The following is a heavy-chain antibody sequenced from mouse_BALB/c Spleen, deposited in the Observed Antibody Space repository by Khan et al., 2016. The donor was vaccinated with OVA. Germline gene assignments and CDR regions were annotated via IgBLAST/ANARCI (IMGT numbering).Heavy chain of an antibody. CDR1: GFTVSDYY. J-gene: IGHJ3*01. V-gene: IGHV5-4*02. CDR2: ISDGGSYT. Sequence: EVELVESGGGLVKPGGSLTLSCAASGFTVSDYYMYWVRQTPEKRLEWVATISDGGSYTYYPDSVKGRFAIARDDAKNNLYLQVSSLKSEDTAMYYCARGYYGSPFADWGQGTLVTGSA. CDR3: ARGYYGSPFAD. D-gene: IGHD2-1*01.